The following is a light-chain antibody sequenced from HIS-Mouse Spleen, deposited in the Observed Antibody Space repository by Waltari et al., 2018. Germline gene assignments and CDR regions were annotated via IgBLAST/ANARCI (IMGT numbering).Light chain of an antibody. V-gene: IGKV3D-11*02. CDR1: QSVSSY. CDR2: DAS. CDR3: QQRSNWHQLT. J-gene: IGKJ4*01. Sequence: EIVLTQSPATLSLSPGDRATLSCRASQSVSSYLAWYQQKPGQAPRLLIYDASNRATGIPARFSGSGPGTDFTLTISSLEPEDFAVYYCQQRSNWHQLTFGGGTKVEIK.